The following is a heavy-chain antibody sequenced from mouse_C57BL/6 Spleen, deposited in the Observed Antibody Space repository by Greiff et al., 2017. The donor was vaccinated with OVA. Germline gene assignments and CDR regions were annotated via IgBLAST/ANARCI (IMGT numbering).Heavy chain of an antibody. CDR1: GYTFTSYW. D-gene: IGHD1-1*01. J-gene: IGHJ2*01. CDR2: IYPSDGET. Sequence: QVHLKQPGAELVRPGSSVKLSCKASGYTFTSYWMDWVKQRPGQGLEWIGNIYPSDGETHYNQKFKDKATLTVDKSSSTAYMQLSSLTSEDSAVYYCAGNYDSHFDYWGQGTTLTVSS. V-gene: IGHV1-61*01. CDR3: AGNYDSHFDY.